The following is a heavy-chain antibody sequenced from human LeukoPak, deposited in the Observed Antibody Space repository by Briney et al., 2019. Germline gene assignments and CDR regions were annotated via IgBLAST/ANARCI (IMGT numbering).Heavy chain of an antibody. Sequence: GGSLRLSCAASGFSLSSNWMHWIRQVPGKGLVWVSHVNPDGSNIRYADSVKGRFTISRDNAKNTVYLQMNSLRAEDTAVYYCAKPPHALGFDLWGQGAMVTVAS. V-gene: IGHV3-74*01. CDR3: AKPPHALGFDL. CDR1: GFSLSSNW. CDR2: VNPDGSNI. J-gene: IGHJ3*01.